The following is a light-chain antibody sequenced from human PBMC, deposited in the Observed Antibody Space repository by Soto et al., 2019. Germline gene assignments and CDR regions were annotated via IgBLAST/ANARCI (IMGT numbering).Light chain of an antibody. CDR2: GAS. CDR1: QSVSSN. V-gene: IGKV3-15*01. CDR3: LQYNNWPPYT. J-gene: IGKJ2*01. Sequence: EIVMTQSPATLSMSPGERATLSCRASQSVSSNLAWYQQKPGQAPRLLIYGASTRATSIPARFSGSGSGTEFTLTISSLQSEDFAVYYCLQYNNWPPYTFGQGTKLEIK.